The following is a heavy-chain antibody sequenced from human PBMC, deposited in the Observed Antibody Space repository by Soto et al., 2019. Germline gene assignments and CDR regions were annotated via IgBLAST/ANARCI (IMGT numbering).Heavy chain of an antibody. CDR3: APMGV. J-gene: IGHJ6*02. CDR2: ISGSDNST. V-gene: IGHV3-23*01. CDR1: GFTFSNYA. Sequence: GSLRLSCAAPGFTFSNYAMSWVRQAPGKGLEWVSAISGSDNSTYYADSVKGRFTISRDNSKNTLYLQLNSLTAEDTAVYYCAPMGVWGQGTTVTVS.